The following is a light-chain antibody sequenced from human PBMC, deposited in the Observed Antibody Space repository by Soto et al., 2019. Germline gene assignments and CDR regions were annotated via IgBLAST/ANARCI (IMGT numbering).Light chain of an antibody. Sequence: QSVLTQPPSVSAAPGQKVTISGSGSSSNIGNNYVSWYQQLPGTAPKLLIYENNKRPSGIPDRFSGSKSGTSATLGITGLQTGDEADYYCGTWDSSMSAGVFGGGTKVTVL. CDR2: ENN. V-gene: IGLV1-51*02. CDR1: SSNIGNNY. CDR3: GTWDSSMSAGV. J-gene: IGLJ2*01.